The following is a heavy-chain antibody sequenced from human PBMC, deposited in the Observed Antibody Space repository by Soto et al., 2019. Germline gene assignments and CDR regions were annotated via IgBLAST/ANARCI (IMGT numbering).Heavy chain of an antibody. CDR1: GFTFSSYG. CDR2: ISYDGSNK. CDR3: AKDLYIAAAGTIDY. D-gene: IGHD6-13*01. V-gene: IGHV3-30*18. J-gene: IGHJ4*02. Sequence: HPGGSLRLSCAASGFTFSSYGMHGVRQAPGKGLEWVAVISYDGSNKYYADSVKGRFTISRDNSKNTLYLQMNSLRAEDTAVYYCAKDLYIAAAGTIDYWGQGTLVTVS.